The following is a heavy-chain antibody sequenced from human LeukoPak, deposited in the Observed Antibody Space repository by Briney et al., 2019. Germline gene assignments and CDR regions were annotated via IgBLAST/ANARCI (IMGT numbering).Heavy chain of an antibody. Sequence: PGGSLRLSCAASGFTFSSYAMHWVRQAPGKGLEYVSAISSNGGSTYYANSEKGRFTISRDNSKNTLYLQMGSLRAEDMAVYYCARTSGSSGWYRDSYDYWGQGTLVTVSS. CDR2: ISSNGGST. CDR1: GFTFSSYA. J-gene: IGHJ4*02. V-gene: IGHV3-64*01. CDR3: ARTSGSSGWYRDSYDY. D-gene: IGHD6-19*01.